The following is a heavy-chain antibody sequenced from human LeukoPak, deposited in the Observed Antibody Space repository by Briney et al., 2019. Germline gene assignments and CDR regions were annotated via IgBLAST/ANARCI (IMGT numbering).Heavy chain of an antibody. CDR2: INPNSGGT. CDR3: ARERGKNIVVVPAAPYFDP. V-gene: IGHV1-2*02. Sequence: ASVKVPCKASGYAFTGYYMHWVRQAPGPGVEWMGWINPNSGGTNYAQKFQGRVTMTRDTSISTAYMELSRLRSDDTAVYYCARERGKNIVVVPAAPYFDPWGQGTLVTVSS. J-gene: IGHJ5*02. CDR1: GYAFTGYY. D-gene: IGHD2-2*01.